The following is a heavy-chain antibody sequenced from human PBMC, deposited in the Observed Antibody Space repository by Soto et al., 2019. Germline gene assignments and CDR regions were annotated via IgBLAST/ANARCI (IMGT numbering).Heavy chain of an antibody. Sequence: PGGSLRLSCAACGFTFRTYAMTWVRQAPGKGLEWVSTISGSGDTTYYADSVKGRFTISRDNSKSTLYLQMNSLRAGDTAIYYCAGIKLWPYFDYWGQGTLVTVSS. CDR3: AGIKLWPYFDY. CDR1: GFTFRTYA. J-gene: IGHJ4*02. V-gene: IGHV3-23*01. D-gene: IGHD2-15*01. CDR2: ISGSGDTT.